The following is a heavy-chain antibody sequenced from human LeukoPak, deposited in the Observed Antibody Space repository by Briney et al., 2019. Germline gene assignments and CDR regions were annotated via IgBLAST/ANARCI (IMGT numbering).Heavy chain of an antibody. Sequence: GYTFXXYAMXXVRQAPGQRLEWMGWINAGNGNTKYSQKFQGRVTITRDTSASTAYMELSSLRSEDTAVYYCARIRYFDWFYFDYWGQGTLVTVSS. J-gene: IGHJ4*02. CDR1: GYTFXXYA. CDR2: INAGNGNT. CDR3: ARIRYFDWFYFDY. D-gene: IGHD3-9*01. V-gene: IGHV1-3*01.